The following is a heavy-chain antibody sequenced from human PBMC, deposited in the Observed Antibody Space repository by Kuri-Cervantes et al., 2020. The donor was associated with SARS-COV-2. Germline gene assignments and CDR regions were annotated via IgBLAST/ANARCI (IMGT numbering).Heavy chain of an antibody. J-gene: IGHJ3*02. D-gene: IGHD1-26*01. CDR3: TRPIVGATSDAFDI. V-gene: IGHV4-61*09. CDR2: IYTSGDT. CDR1: GGSISEGNYY. Sequence: SETLSLTCTVSGGSISEGNYYWTWIRQPAGQRLEWIGYIYTSGDTLYNPSLESRLTLSLDRSKNQFSLKLSSVTAADTAVYYCTRPIVGATSDAFDIWGQGTMVTVSS.